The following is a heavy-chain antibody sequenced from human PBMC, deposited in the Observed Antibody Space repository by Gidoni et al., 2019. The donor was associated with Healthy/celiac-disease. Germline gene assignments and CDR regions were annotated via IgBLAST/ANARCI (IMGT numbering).Heavy chain of an antibody. J-gene: IGHJ4*02. D-gene: IGHD2-15*01. CDR1: GFTFSSYA. CDR3: ARDSTSGVGYCRD. CDR2: ISYDGSNK. Sequence: QVQLVESGGGVVQPGRSLRLSCAASGFTFSSYAMHWVRQAPGKGLEWVAVISYDGSNKYYADSVKGRFTISRDNSKNTLYLQMNSLRAEDTAVYYCARDSTSGVGYCRDWGQGTLVTVSS. V-gene: IGHV3-30-3*01.